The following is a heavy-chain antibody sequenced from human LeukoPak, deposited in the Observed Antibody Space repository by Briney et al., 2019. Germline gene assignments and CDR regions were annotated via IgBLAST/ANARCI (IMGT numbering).Heavy chain of an antibody. CDR2: ISYDGSNK. J-gene: IGHJ4*02. D-gene: IGHD5-18*01. V-gene: IGHV3-30*04. CDR1: GFTFSSYA. CDR3: ARRGYSYGSPHYFDY. Sequence: GGSLRLSCAASGFTFSSYAMHWVRQAPGKGLEWVAVISYDGSNKYYADSVKGRFTISRDNSKNTLYLQMSSLRAEDTAVYYCARRGYSYGSPHYFDYWGQGTLVTVSS.